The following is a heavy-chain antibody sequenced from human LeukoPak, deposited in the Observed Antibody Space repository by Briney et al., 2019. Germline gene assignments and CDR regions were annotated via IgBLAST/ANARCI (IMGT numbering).Heavy chain of an antibody. CDR2: IYYSGST. V-gene: IGHV4-31*03. CDR3: ARGHRVDYYDSSGYDYYYYYGMDV. Sequence: SETLSLTCTVSGGSISSGGYYWSWIRQHPGKGLEWIGYIYYSGSTYYNPSLKSRVTISVDTSKNQFSLKLSSVTAADTAVYYCARGHRVDYYDSSGYDYYYYYGMDVWGQGTTVTVSS. J-gene: IGHJ6*02. CDR1: GGSISSGGYY. D-gene: IGHD3-22*01.